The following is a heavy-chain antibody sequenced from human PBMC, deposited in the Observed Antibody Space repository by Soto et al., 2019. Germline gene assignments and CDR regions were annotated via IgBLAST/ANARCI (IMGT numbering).Heavy chain of an antibody. CDR1: GYSLTGYY. V-gene: IGHV1-2*02. Sequence: QVQLVQSGAEVKKPGASVKVSCKPSGYSLTGYYMHWVRQAPGQGLEWMGWLNPITGGTNYTQKFQDRVTMTRDTSIGTAYMELSGLRSDDTAVYFCTRDLDYWGQGTLVTVSS. J-gene: IGHJ4*02. CDR2: LNPITGGT. CDR3: TRDLDY.